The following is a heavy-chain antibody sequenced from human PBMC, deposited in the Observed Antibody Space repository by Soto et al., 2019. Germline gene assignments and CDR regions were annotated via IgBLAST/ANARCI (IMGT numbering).Heavy chain of an antibody. J-gene: IGHJ1*01. Sequence: SLRLSCAASGFTFSSYGMHWVRQAPGKGLEWVAVIWYDGSNKYYADSVKGRFTISRDNSKNTLYLQMNSLRAEDTAVYYCAKEYFQHWGQGTLVTVST. CDR1: GFTFSSYG. CDR3: AKEYFQH. CDR2: IWYDGSNK. V-gene: IGHV3-33*06.